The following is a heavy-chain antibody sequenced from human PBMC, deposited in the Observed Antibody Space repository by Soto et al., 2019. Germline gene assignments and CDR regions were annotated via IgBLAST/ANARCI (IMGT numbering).Heavy chain of an antibody. CDR3: AKDQTDSFDYVWGSYRPPIDY. V-gene: IGHV3-23*01. CDR2: ISGSGGST. D-gene: IGHD3-16*02. J-gene: IGHJ4*02. Sequence: EVQLLESGGGLVQPGGSLRLSCAASGFTFSSYAMSWVRQAPGKGLEWVSAISGSGGSTYYADSVKGRFTISRDNSKTTLYLQMNSLRAEDTAVYYCAKDQTDSFDYVWGSYRPPIDYWGQGTLVTVSS. CDR1: GFTFSSYA.